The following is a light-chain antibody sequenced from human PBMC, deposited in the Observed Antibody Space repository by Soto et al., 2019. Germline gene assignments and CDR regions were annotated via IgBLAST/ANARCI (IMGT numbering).Light chain of an antibody. V-gene: IGLV2-8*01. CDR1: RSDVGGYVY. Sequence: QSALTQPPSASGSPGQSVTISCTGTRSDVGGYVYVSWYQQYPGKAPKLMIFEVNKRPSGVPDRFSGSKSGNTASLTVSGLHADDDADYYCSSYAGSNTDVIFGRGTKLTVL. CDR2: EVN. J-gene: IGLJ2*01. CDR3: SSYAGSNTDVI.